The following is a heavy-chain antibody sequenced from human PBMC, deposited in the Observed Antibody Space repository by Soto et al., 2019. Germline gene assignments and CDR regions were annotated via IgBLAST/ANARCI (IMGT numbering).Heavy chain of an antibody. J-gene: IGHJ4*02. CDR2: ISVSGGSI. V-gene: IGHV3-23*01. CDR3: AKGVGSSRYFDY. D-gene: IGHD6-13*01. Sequence: GSLRLSCAASGFSFSNYAMAWVRQAPGKGLEWVSSISVSGGSIYYADSVKGRFTISRDNSKNTLSLLMNSLRAEDTAVYYCAKGVGSSRYFDYWGQGTLVTVSS. CDR1: GFSFSNYA.